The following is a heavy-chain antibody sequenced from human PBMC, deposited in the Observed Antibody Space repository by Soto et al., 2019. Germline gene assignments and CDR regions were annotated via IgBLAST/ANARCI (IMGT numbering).Heavy chain of an antibody. V-gene: IGHV4-59*01. Sequence: PSETLSLTCTVSGGSISSYYWSWIRQPPGKGLEWIGYIYYSVSTNYSPSLKSRVTISVDTSKNQFSLKLSSVTAADTAVYYCARAAAGIAGWFDPWGQGTLVTVSS. J-gene: IGHJ5*02. CDR1: GGSISSYY. D-gene: IGHD6-13*01. CDR2: IYYSVST. CDR3: ARAAAGIAGWFDP.